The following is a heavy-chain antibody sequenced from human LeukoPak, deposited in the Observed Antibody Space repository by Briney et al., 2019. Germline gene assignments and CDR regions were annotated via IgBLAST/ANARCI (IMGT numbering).Heavy chain of an antibody. CDR1: GYTFTGYY. CDR3: ASALWFGERVFDY. Sequence: GASVKVSCKASGYTFTGYYMHWVRQAPGQGLEWMGRINPNSGGTNYAQKFQGRVTMTRDTSISTAYMELSRLRADDTAVYYCASALWFGERVFDYWGQGTLVTVSS. CDR2: INPNSGGT. V-gene: IGHV1-2*06. J-gene: IGHJ4*02. D-gene: IGHD3-10*01.